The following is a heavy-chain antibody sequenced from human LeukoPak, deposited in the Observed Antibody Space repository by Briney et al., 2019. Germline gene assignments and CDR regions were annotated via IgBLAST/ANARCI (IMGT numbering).Heavy chain of an antibody. D-gene: IGHD1-26*01. CDR1: GLTVSSNY. CDR2: IYSGGSS. Sequence: GGSLRLSCAASGLTVSSNYMSWVRQAPGKGLEWVSVIYSGGSSYYADSVKDRFTISRDDSKNTLYLQMNSLRADDTAVYYCAKHTGSSYYYYYYMDVWGKGTTVTVSS. V-gene: IGHV3-53*01. J-gene: IGHJ6*03. CDR3: AKHTGSSYYYYYYMDV.